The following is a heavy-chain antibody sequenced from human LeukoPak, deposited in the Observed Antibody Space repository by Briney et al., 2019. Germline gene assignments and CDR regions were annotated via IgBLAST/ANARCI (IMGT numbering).Heavy chain of an antibody. CDR3: ARALYHTFDY. Sequence: APVKVSCKASGYTFSSYGISWVRQAPGQGLEWMGWISADNGNTNYVQKFQGRVTMTTDTSTSTAYKELRSLRSDDTAVYYCARALYHTFDYWGQGTLVTVSS. CDR2: ISADNGNT. CDR1: GYTFSSYG. D-gene: IGHD2-2*01. V-gene: IGHV1-18*01. J-gene: IGHJ4*02.